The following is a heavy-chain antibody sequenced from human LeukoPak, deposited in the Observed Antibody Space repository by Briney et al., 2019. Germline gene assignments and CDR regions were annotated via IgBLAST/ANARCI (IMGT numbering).Heavy chain of an antibody. V-gene: IGHV5-51*01. Sequence: GGSLRLSCAASGFTFSGFAMTWVRQAPGKGLEWMGIIYPGDSDTRYSPSFQGQVTISADKSISTAYLQWSSLKASDTAMCYCARGANWNDLFDYWGQGTLVTVSS. CDR2: IYPGDSDT. CDR1: GFTFSGFA. D-gene: IGHD1-1*01. J-gene: IGHJ4*02. CDR3: ARGANWNDLFDY.